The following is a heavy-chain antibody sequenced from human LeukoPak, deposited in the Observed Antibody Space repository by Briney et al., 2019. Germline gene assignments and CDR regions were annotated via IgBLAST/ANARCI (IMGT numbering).Heavy chain of an antibody. CDR2: IYYSGST. D-gene: IGHD2-21*01. V-gene: IGHV4-30-4*08. J-gene: IGHJ1*01. CDR1: GGSLSSGDYY. Sequence: SETLSLTCTVSGGSLSSGDYYWSWIRQPPGKGLEWIGYIYYSGSTYYNPSLKSRVTISVATSKNHFSLKLSSVTAADTAVYYCAGAYCGGDCYNPYFQHWGQGTLVTVSS. CDR3: AGAYCGGDCYNPYFQH.